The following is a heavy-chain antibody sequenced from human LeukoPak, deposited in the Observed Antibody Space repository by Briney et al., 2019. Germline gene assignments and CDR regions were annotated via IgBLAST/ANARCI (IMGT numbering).Heavy chain of an antibody. J-gene: IGHJ4*02. CDR1: GGSFSGYY. CDR2: INHSGST. D-gene: IGHD6-19*01. V-gene: IGHV4-34*01. Sequence: PSETLSLTCAVYGGSFSGYYWSWIRQPPGKGLEWIGEINHSGSTNYNPSLKSRVTISIDTSKNQFSLKPSSVTAADTAVYYCARAAGGGSGWNFDYGGQGTLVSVSA. CDR3: ARAAGGGSGWNFDY.